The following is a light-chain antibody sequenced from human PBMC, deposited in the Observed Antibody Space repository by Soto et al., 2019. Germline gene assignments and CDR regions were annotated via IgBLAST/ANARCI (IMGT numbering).Light chain of an antibody. CDR2: DAS. J-gene: IGKJ2*01. CDR1: QSISSW. Sequence: DIQMTQSPSTLSASVGDRVTITCRASQSISSWLAWYLQRPGKAPKLLIYDASSLESGVPSRFSGSGSGTQFTLTISSLQPDDFATYYCQQYNSNSKYTFGQGTKREIK. V-gene: IGKV1-5*01. CDR3: QQYNSNSKYT.